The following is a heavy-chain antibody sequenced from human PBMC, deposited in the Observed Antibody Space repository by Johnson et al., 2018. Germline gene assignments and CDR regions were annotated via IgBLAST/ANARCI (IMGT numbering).Heavy chain of an antibody. CDR2: IRSKANSYAT. Sequence: VQLQESGGGLVQPGGSLKLSCAASGFIFRGSAMHWVRQASGKGLEWVGRIRSKANSYATAYAASVKGRFTISRDDSKNTAYLQMNSMKTEDTAVYYCSSHRYYYDDINYSPWAFDIWGQGTMVTVSA. D-gene: IGHD3-22*01. CDR1: GFIFRGSA. V-gene: IGHV3-73*02. CDR3: SSHRYYYDDINYSPWAFDI. J-gene: IGHJ3*02.